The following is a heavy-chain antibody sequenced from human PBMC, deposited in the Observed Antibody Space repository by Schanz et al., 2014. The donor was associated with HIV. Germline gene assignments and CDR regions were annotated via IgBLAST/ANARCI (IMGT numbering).Heavy chain of an antibody. CDR1: GFNFNSYG. V-gene: IGHV3-23*04. D-gene: IGHD3-16*01. Sequence: VLLVESGGGVVQPGRSLRLSCVASGFNFNSYGMSWVRQAPGKGLEWVSTISAGVGTASYADSVKGRFTISRDNSKKMLFLQMNRLRAEDTAVYYCAIRTPMISFGAFDIWGRGTMVTVSS. CDR2: ISAGVGTA. J-gene: IGHJ3*02. CDR3: AIRTPMISFGAFDI.